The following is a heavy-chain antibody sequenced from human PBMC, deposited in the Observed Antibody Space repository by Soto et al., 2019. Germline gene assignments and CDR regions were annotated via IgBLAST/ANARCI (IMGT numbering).Heavy chain of an antibody. D-gene: IGHD1-26*01. CDR1: GDSVSSNSAG. CDR2: TCYRSKWYY. CDR3: ARGEQYSGRIFDY. Sequence: SQTLSLTCAITGDSVSSNSAGWSWVRQSPSRGLEWLGRTCYRSKWYYEYAVSVGGRITINPDTSKNQYSLQLNSVTPEDTAVYFCARGEQYSGRIFDYCGQGTLVTVSS. J-gene: IGHJ4*01. V-gene: IGHV6-1*01.